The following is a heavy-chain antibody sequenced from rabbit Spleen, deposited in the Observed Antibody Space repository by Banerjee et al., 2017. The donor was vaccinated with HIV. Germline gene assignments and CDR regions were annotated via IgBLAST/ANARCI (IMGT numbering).Heavy chain of an antibody. CDR3: AREGGIVVAGAFNL. V-gene: IGHV1S47*01. D-gene: IGHD4-1*01. Sequence: QEQLVESGGGLVQPEGSLTLTCKASGFDFGSNAMCWVRQAPGKGPEWIACIVNGDGNTYYASWVNGRFTISRSTSPATVTLQVTSLTAADTATYFCAREGGIVVAGAFNLWGPGTLVTVS. J-gene: IGHJ4*01. CDR1: GFDFGSNA. CDR2: IVNGDGNT.